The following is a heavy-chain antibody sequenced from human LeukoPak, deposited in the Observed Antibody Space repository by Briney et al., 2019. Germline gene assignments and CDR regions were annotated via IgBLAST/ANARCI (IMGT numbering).Heavy chain of an antibody. CDR2: ISSSGSTI. CDR1: GFTFSSYA. J-gene: IGHJ4*02. V-gene: IGHV3-48*04. D-gene: IGHD3-16*01. CDR3: AKAAGGYELDY. Sequence: PGGSLRLSCAASGFTFSSYAMSWVRQAPGKGLEWVSYISSSGSTIYYADSVKGRFTISRDNAKNSLYLQMNSLRAEDTAVYYCAKAAGGYELDYWGQGTLVTVSS.